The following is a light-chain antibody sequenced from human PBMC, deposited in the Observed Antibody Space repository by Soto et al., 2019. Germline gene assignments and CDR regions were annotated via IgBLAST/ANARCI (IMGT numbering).Light chain of an antibody. Sequence: EIVLTQSPGTLSLSPGERATLSCRASQSVSTSYLVWYQQKPGQAPRLLIYGASSRATGIPDRFSGSGSGTDFTLSISRLEPEDFAVYYCQHYGNSSMFIFGPGTRVDIK. J-gene: IGKJ3*01. CDR3: QHYGNSSMFI. CDR1: QSVSTSY. V-gene: IGKV3-20*01. CDR2: GAS.